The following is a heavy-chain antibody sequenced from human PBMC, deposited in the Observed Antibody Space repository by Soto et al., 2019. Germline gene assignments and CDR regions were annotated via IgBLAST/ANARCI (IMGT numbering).Heavy chain of an antibody. CDR1: GFTFSSYS. J-gene: IGHJ6*02. CDR2: ISSSISYI. Sequence: GGSLRLSCAASGFTFSSYSMNWVRQAPGKGLEWVSSISSSISYIFYADSVKGRYTISRDNAKNSLYLQMNSLRAEDTAVYYCARDSFGCSSTSCYEDYYYYYGMDVWGQGTTVTVSS. D-gene: IGHD2-2*01. CDR3: ARDSFGCSSTSCYEDYYYYYGMDV. V-gene: IGHV3-21*01.